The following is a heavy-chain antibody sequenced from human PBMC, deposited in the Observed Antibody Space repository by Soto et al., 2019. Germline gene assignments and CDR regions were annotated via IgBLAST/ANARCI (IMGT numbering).Heavy chain of an antibody. CDR1: GGSVTSDEDY. CDR2: ISNSGST. CDR3: ATVSGSTYGYFDH. Sequence: SETLSLTCTASGGSVTSDEDYWTWIRQSPGRGLEWIGYISNSGSTGYNPSLKTRLSMSVDRSKNQFTLRLTSVTAEDTAVYFCATVSGSTYGYFDHWGQGTQVTVSS. J-gene: IGHJ4*02. V-gene: IGHV4-30-4*01. D-gene: IGHD5-18*01.